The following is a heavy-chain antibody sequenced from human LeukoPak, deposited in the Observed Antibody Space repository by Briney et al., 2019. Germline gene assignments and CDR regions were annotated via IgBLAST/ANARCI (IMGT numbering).Heavy chain of an antibody. CDR3: ASSLGLRFLEWLLYCDY. J-gene: IGHJ4*02. Sequence: SETLSLTCTVSGGSISSYYWSWIRQPPGKGLEWIGYIYYSGRTYYNPSLKSRVPISVDTSKNQFSLKLSSVTAADTAVYYCASSLGLRFLEWLLYCDYWGQGTLVTVSS. CDR1: GGSISSYY. CDR2: IYYSGRT. V-gene: IGHV4-59*04. D-gene: IGHD3-3*01.